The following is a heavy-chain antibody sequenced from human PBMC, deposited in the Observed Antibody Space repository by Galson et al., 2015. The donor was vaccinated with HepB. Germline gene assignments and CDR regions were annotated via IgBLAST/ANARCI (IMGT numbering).Heavy chain of an antibody. CDR3: ASHYDSSGYAAAFDI. D-gene: IGHD3-22*01. Sequence: SVKVSCKASGGTFSSYAISWVRQAPGQGLEWMGRIIPILGIANYAQKFQGRVTITADKSTSTAYMELSSLRSEDTAVYYCASHYDSSGYAAAFDIWGQGTMVTVSS. V-gene: IGHV1-69*04. CDR2: IIPILGIA. CDR1: GGTFSSYA. J-gene: IGHJ3*02.